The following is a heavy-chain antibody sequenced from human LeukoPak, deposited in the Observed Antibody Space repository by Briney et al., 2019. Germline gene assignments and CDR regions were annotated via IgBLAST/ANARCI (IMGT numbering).Heavy chain of an antibody. J-gene: IGHJ6*02. CDR2: IYYSGST. CDR1: GGSISSYH. D-gene: IGHD3-10*01. CDR3: ARDAWSGGLLWFGELRDGMDV. Sequence: SKTLSLTCTVSGGSISSYHWSWIRQSPGKGLEWIGYIYYSGSTNYNPSLKSRVTISVDTSKNQFSLKLSSVTAADTAVYYCARDAWSGGLLWFGELRDGMDVWGQGTTVTVSS. V-gene: IGHV4-59*01.